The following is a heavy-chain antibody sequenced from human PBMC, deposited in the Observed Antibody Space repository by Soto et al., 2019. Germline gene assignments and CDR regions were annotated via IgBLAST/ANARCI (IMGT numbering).Heavy chain of an antibody. CDR3: ARGPAMVRGVIRYYYGMDV. V-gene: IGHV3-13*01. D-gene: IGHD3-10*01. J-gene: IGHJ6*02. CDR2: IVTAGDT. CDR1: GFTFSSYD. Sequence: GGSLRLSCAASGFTFSSYDMHWVRQATGKGLEWVSAIVTAGDTYYPGSVKGRFTISRENAKNSLYLQMNSLRAGDTAVYYCARGPAMVRGVIRYYYGMDVWGQGTTVTVSS.